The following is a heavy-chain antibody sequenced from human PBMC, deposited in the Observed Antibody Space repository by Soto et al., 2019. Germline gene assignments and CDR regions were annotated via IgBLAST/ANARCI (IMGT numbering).Heavy chain of an antibody. D-gene: IGHD6-19*01. CDR2: ISYDGTNK. CDR3: XXLVYSSGLSADF. Sequence: QVQLVESGGGVVQPGRSLRLSCAASGFTFSGYGMHWVRQAPGKGLEWVALISYDGTNKYYADSVKGRFTISRDNSKNTLYLQMNSRRAEDTAGYXXXXLVYSSGLSADFWGQGTLVTVSS. J-gene: IGHJ4*02. V-gene: IGHV3-30*03. CDR1: GFTFSGYG.